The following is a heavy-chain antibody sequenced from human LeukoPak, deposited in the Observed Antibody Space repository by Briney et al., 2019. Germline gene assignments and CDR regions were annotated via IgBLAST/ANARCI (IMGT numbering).Heavy chain of an antibody. Sequence: PGRSLRLSCAASGFTFSSYGMHWVRQAPGKGLEWVAVISYDGSNKYCADSVKGRFTISRDNSKNTLYLQMNSLRAEDTAVYYCARSGSYWDYYFDYWGQGTLVTVSS. V-gene: IGHV3-30*03. CDR1: GFTFSSYG. D-gene: IGHD1-26*01. CDR3: ARSGSYWDYYFDY. J-gene: IGHJ4*02. CDR2: ISYDGSNK.